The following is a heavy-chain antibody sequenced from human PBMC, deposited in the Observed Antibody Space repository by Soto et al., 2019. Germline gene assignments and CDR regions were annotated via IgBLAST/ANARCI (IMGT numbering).Heavy chain of an antibody. CDR2: IYYSGSP. CDR3: ARGRYSYGYRSDYYYYGMDV. V-gene: IGHV4-59*12. Sequence: PSETLSLTCTVSGGSISSYYWSWIRQPPGKGLEWIGYIYYSGSPNYNPSLKSRVTISVDTSKNQFSLKLSSVTAADTAVYYCARGRYSYGYRSDYYYYGMDVWGQGTTVTVSS. D-gene: IGHD5-18*01. CDR1: GGSISSYY. J-gene: IGHJ6*02.